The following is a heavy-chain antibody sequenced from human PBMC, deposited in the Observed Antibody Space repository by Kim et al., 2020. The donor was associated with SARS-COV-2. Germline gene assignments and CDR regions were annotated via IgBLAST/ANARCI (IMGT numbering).Heavy chain of an antibody. D-gene: IGHD3-9*01. CDR2: IYYSGSS. Sequence: SETLSLTCTVSGCSISSSSYYWVWIRQPPGKGLEWIGSIYYSGSSYYNPSLKSRVTISVDTSKNQFSLKLSSVTAADTAVYYCARHEGYDILAGWARPSWFDPWGQGTLVTVSS. CDR3: ARHEGYDILAGWARPSWFDP. J-gene: IGHJ5*02. CDR1: GCSISSSSYY. V-gene: IGHV4-39*01.